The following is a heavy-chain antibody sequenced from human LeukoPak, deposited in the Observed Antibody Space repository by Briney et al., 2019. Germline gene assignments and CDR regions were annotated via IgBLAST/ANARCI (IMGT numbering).Heavy chain of an antibody. CDR2: IYYSGST. Sequence: TSETLSLTCTVSGVSVSSGSSYWSWIRQPPGKGLEWIGYIYYSGSTNYNPSLKSRVTISVDTSKNQFSLKLRSVTAADTAVYYCARTDLGRHFDYWGQGTLVTVSS. J-gene: IGHJ4*02. CDR3: ARTDLGRHFDY. V-gene: IGHV4-61*01. CDR1: GVSVSSGSSY. D-gene: IGHD1-26*01.